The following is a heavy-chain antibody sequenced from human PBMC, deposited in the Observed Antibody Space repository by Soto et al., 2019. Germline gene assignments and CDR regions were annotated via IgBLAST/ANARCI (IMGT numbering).Heavy chain of an antibody. Sequence: SETLSLTCAVSGGSISSGGYSWSWIRQPPGKGLEWIGYIYHNGSTYYNPSLKSRVTISVDRSKNQFSLKLSSVTAADTAVYYCARGIVVVVAATPWFDPWGQGTLVTVSS. J-gene: IGHJ5*02. D-gene: IGHD2-15*01. V-gene: IGHV4-30-2*01. CDR1: GGSISSGGYS. CDR3: ARGIVVVVAATPWFDP. CDR2: IYHNGST.